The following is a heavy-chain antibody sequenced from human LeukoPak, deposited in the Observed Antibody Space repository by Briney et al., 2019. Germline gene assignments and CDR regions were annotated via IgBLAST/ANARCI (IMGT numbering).Heavy chain of an antibody. J-gene: IGHJ1*01. Sequence: SGGSLRLSCAVSGFTVSSNCMSWVRQAPGKGLDCVSVIYIDDSSYYADSVKGRFTISRDNSKNVVYLQMSILRAEDTAVYYCARDPSSGWYPKYFQHWGQGTLVTVSS. CDR1: GFTVSSNC. CDR3: ARDPSSGWYPKYFQH. D-gene: IGHD6-19*01. V-gene: IGHV3-53*01. CDR2: IYIDDSS.